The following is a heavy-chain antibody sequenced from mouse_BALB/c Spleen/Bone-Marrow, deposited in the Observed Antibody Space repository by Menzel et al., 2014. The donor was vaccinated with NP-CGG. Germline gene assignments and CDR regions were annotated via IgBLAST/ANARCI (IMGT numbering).Heavy chain of an antibody. CDR1: GYTFTEYI. D-gene: IGHD2-12*01. V-gene: IGHV1-62-2*01. CDR3: ARHEDLDIRRRLGAMDS. Sequence: QVQLKQSGAELVKPGASVKVACKASGYTFTEYIIHWIKQRSGQGLEWIGWFFPGSGFIKYNEKFKDKASLTADKSSSTVYVELSRVTSEDSAAYFCARHEDLDIRRRLGAMDSWGQGTSVTVSS. J-gene: IGHJ4*01. CDR2: FFPGSGFI.